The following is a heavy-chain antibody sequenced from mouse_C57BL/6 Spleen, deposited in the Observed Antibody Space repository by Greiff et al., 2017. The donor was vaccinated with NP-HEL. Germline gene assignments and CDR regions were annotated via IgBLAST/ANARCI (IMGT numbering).Heavy chain of an antibody. Sequence: VQLQQPGTELVKPGASVKLSCKASGYTFTSYWMHWVKQRPGQGLEWIGNINPSNGGTNYNEKFKSKATLTVDKSSSTAYMQLSSLTSEDSAVYYCARSKSYYSNYYAMDYWGQGTSVTVSS. J-gene: IGHJ4*01. D-gene: IGHD2-5*01. CDR3: ARSKSYYSNYYAMDY. CDR2: INPSNGGT. CDR1: GYTFTSYW. V-gene: IGHV1-53*01.